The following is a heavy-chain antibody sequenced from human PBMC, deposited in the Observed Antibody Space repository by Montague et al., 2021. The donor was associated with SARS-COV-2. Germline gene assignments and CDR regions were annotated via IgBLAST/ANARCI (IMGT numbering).Heavy chain of an antibody. D-gene: IGHD6-19*01. V-gene: IGHV3-7*01. Sequence: SLRFSCAASRFTFSDFWMNWVRQAPGKGLEWVADIKHDGGEKSYVDSVKGRFTISRDNAKNSLYLQMNSLRAEDTAVYYCARGSTGWYAIFGHYGMDVWGQGTTVTVSS. CDR3: ARGSTGWYAIFGHYGMDV. CDR1: RFTFSDFW. J-gene: IGHJ6*02. CDR2: IKHDGGEK.